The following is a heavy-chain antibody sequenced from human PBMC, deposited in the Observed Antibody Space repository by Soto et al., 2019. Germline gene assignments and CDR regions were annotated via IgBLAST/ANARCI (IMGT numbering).Heavy chain of an antibody. D-gene: IGHD3-22*01. Sequence: GASVKVSCKASGYTFTGYYMHWVRQAPGQGLEWMGWINPNSGGTNYAQKFQGRVTMTRDTSISTAHMELSRLRSDDTAVYYCARSYYDSSGYTYNWFDPWGQGTLVTVSS. V-gene: IGHV1-2*02. CDR1: GYTFTGYY. CDR2: INPNSGGT. J-gene: IGHJ5*02. CDR3: ARSYYDSSGYTYNWFDP.